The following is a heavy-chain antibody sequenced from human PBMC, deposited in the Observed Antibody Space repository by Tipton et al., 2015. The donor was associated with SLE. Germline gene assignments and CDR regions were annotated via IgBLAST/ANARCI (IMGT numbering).Heavy chain of an antibody. V-gene: IGHV3-30*02. D-gene: IGHD5-12*01. CDR3: ASAYSGYDYGFDY. CDR1: GFTFSSYG. Sequence: GSLRLSCAASGFTFSSYGMHWVRQAPGKGLEWVAFIRYDGSNKYYADSVKGRFTISRDNSKNTLYLQINSLRAEDTAVYYCASAYSGYDYGFDYWGQGTLVTVSS. CDR2: IRYDGSNK. J-gene: IGHJ4*02.